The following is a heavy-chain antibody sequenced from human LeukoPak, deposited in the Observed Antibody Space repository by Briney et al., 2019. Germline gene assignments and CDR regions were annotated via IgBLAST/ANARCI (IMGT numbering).Heavy chain of an antibody. J-gene: IGHJ4*02. CDR2: ISSTSSYI. V-gene: IGHV3-21*01. Sequence: GGSLRLSCAASGFTFGSYSMNWVRQVPGKGLQWVSSISSTSSYIYYADSVKGRFTVSRDNAKNSLSLQMNSLGAEDTAVYYCAREIEYYYGSGSSYFDYWGQGTLVTVSS. D-gene: IGHD3-10*01. CDR3: AREIEYYYGSGSSYFDY. CDR1: GFTFGSYS.